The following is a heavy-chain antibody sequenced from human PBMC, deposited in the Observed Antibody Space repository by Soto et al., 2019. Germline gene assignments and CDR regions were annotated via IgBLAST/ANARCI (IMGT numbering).Heavy chain of an antibody. Sequence: GGSLRLSCAASGFTFSSYSMKWVRQAPGKGLAWGSSISSSSSYIYNADSVQGRFTLAGVYAENSQYLQMHSLSAETTAVYYCAYETLLFRFLEWVPLQLLYGMDVWGQGTTVTVSS. CDR1: GFTFSSYS. V-gene: IGHV3-21*01. J-gene: IGHJ6*02. CDR3: AYETLLFRFLEWVPLQLLYGMDV. D-gene: IGHD3-3*01. CDR2: ISSSSSYI.